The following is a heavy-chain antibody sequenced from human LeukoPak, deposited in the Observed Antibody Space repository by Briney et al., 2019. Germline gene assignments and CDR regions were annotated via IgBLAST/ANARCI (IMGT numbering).Heavy chain of an antibody. CDR3: ARVVSHSSGYYYGEHWFDP. CDR2: ISAYIVKT. CDR1: GYTFTSYV. V-gene: IGHV1-18*01. J-gene: IGHJ5*02. Sequence: ASVKVSCKASGYTFTSYVISWVRQAPGQGLEWMGWISAYIVKTHYAQKLPGRVTMTTDTSTSTAYMELRSLRTDDTAVYYCARVVSHSSGYYYGEHWFDPWGQGTLVTVSS. D-gene: IGHD3-22*01.